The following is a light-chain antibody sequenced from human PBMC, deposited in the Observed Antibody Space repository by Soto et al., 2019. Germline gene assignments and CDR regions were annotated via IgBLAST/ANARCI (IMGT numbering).Light chain of an antibody. V-gene: IGKV4-1*01. J-gene: IGKJ1*01. CDR1: QSVLYSSNNKNY. CDR3: PQYYSTPWT. Sequence: DIVMTQSPDSLAVSLGERATINCKSSQSVLYSSNNKNYLAWYQQKPGQPPKLLIYWASTRESGVPDRFSGSGPGTDFTLTISSLQAEDVAVYYCPQYYSTPWTFGQGTKVYIK. CDR2: WAS.